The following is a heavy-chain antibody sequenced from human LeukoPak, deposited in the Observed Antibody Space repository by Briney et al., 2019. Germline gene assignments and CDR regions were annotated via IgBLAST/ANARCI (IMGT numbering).Heavy chain of an antibody. D-gene: IGHD2-15*01. Sequence: GRSLRLSCAASGFTFSSYAMHWVRQAPGKGLEWVAVISYDGSNKKYADSVKGRFAISRDNAKNTLYLQMNSLRAEDAAVYYCAKAPLGRCTGVICYYIDCWGQGTLVTVSS. CDR3: AKAPLGRCTGVICYYIDC. CDR1: GFTFSSYA. CDR2: ISYDGSNK. J-gene: IGHJ4*02. V-gene: IGHV3-30*09.